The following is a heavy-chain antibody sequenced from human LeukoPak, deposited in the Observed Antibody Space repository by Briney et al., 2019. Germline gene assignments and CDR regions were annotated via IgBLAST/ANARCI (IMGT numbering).Heavy chain of an antibody. Sequence: ASVKVSCKASGYTFISYGISRVRQAPGQGLEWMGWISAYNGNTNYAQKLQGRVTMTTDTYTSTTYMELRSLRSDDTAVYYCARVLIAASLCYWGQGTLVTVSS. CDR3: ARVLIAASLCY. CDR2: ISAYNGNT. CDR1: GYTFISYG. D-gene: IGHD6-13*01. V-gene: IGHV1-18*01. J-gene: IGHJ1*01.